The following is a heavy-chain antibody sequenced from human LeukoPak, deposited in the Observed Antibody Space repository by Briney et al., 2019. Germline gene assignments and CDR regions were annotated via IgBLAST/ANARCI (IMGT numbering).Heavy chain of an antibody. CDR2: ISAYNGNT. J-gene: IGHJ4*02. V-gene: IGHV1-18*01. CDR3: AREGSDWYDSSGYYPGVDY. Sequence: ASVKVSCKASGYTFTSYGISWVRPAPGQGLEGMGWISAYNGNTNYAQKLQGRVTMNTDTSTSTAYMELRSLRSDDTAVYYCAREGSDWYDSSGYYPGVDYWGQGTLVTVSS. CDR1: GYTFTSYG. D-gene: IGHD3-22*01.